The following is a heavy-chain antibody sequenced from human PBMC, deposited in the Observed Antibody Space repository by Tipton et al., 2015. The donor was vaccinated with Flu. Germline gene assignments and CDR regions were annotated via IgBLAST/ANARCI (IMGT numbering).Heavy chain of an antibody. Sequence: TLSLTCTVSGGSISSYYWSWIRQPPGKGLEWIGYIYYSGSTNYNPSLKSRVTISVDTSKNQFSLKLSSVTAADTAVYYCARDRRARTAAGGVDWGQGTLVTVSS. CDR2: IYYSGST. J-gene: IGHJ4*02. CDR1: GGSISSYY. D-gene: IGHD4-23*01. CDR3: ARDRRARTAAGGVD. V-gene: IGHV4-59*12.